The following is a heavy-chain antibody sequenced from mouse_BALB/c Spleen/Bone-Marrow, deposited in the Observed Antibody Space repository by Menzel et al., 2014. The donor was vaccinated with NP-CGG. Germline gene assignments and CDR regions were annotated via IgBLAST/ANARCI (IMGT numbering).Heavy chain of an antibody. J-gene: IGHJ2*01. CDR3: ARDNLDY. CDR2: ISYDGSN. V-gene: IGHV3-6*02. CDR1: GYSITSGYY. Sequence: EVKLQESGPGLVKPSQSLSLTCSVTGYSITSGYYWNWIRQFPGNKLEWMGYISYDGSNNYNPSLKNRISITRDISKNQFFLKLNSVTTEDTATYYCARDNLDYWGQGTTLTVSS.